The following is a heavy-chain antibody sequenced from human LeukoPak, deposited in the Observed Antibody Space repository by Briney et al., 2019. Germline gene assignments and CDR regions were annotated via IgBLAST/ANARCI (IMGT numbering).Heavy chain of an antibody. V-gene: IGHV4-39*01. D-gene: IGHD4-11*01. Sequence: PSETLSLTCTVSGGSISSSSYYWGWIRQPPGKGLEWIGSIYYSGSTYYNPSLKSRVTISVDTSKNQFSLKLSSVTAADTAVYYCARRSLTTVTTIDYWGQGTLVTVSS. CDR2: IYYSGST. CDR3: ARRSLTTVTTIDY. CDR1: GGSISSSSYY. J-gene: IGHJ4*02.